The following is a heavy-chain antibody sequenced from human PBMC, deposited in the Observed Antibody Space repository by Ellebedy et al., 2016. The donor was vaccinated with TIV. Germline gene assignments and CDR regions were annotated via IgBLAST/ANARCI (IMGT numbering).Heavy chain of an antibody. CDR2: INAANGNT. D-gene: IGHD2-15*01. CDR1: GYTFTTYA. CDR3: ARYCSGGSCYSFAFDI. Sequence: ASVKVSCKASGYTFTTYAMHWVRQAPGQRLEWMGRINAANGNTKYSQKLQGRVTMTTDTSTSTVCMELSSLRCEDTAVYYCARYCSGGSCYSFAFDIWGQGTMVTVSS. V-gene: IGHV1-3*01. J-gene: IGHJ3*02.